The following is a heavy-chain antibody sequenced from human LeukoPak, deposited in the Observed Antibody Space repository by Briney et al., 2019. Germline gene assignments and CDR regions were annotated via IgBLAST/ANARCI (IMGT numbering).Heavy chain of an antibody. D-gene: IGHD4-23*01. CDR1: XFTFSSYA. CDR3: AKANDYGGNSIDAFDI. J-gene: IGHJ3*02. Sequence: PGGXLRFXXATXXFTFSSYAMSWVRQAPGKGLEWVSGISGSGGITYYADSVKGQFTISRDISKNTLYLQMNSLRAEDTALYYCAKANDYGGNSIDAFDIWGQGTMVTVSS. V-gene: IGHV3-23*01. CDR2: ISGSGGIT.